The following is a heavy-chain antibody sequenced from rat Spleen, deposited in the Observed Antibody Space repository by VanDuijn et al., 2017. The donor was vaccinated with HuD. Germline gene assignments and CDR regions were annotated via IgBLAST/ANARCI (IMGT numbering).Heavy chain of an antibody. D-gene: IGHD1-9*01. CDR2: ISYVDSSGHSGT. V-gene: IGHV5-29*01. J-gene: IGHJ2*01. CDR3: ARRHYGYTDYFNY. Sequence: EVQLVESGGGLVQPGRSLKLSCAASGFTFSDYGVAWVRQAPTTGLEWVATISYVDSSGHSGTYYRDSVRGRFSISRDDAKSTLSLQMDSLRSDGTSTYYCARRHYGYTDYFNYWGQGVMVTVSS. CDR1: GFTFSDYG.